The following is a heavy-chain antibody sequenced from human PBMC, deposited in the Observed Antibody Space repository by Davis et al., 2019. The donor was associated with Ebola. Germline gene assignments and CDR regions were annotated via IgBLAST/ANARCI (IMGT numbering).Heavy chain of an antibody. J-gene: IGHJ3*01. CDR2: INTNTGNP. Sequence: ASVQVSCKASGYSFTTYGMHWVRQAPGQGLEWMGWINTNTGNPTYAKDFTGRFVFSLDTSVSTAYLQISSLKAEDTAVYYCATLPDVWGQGTRVTVSS. CDR1: GYSFTTYG. CDR3: ATLPDV. V-gene: IGHV7-4-1*02.